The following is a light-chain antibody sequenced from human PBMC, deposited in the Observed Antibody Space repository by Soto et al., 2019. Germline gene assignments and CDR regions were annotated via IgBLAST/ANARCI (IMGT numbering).Light chain of an antibody. CDR3: SSYTSSSTLYV. V-gene: IGLV2-14*01. J-gene: IGLJ1*01. CDR1: SSDVGGYNY. CDR2: DVS. Sequence: QSALTQPASVSGSPGQSITISCTGTSSDVGGYNYVSWYQQHPGKAPKVIIFDVSNRPSGVSNRFSGSKSGNTASLTISGLLAEDEADYYCSSYTSSSTLYVFGSGTKVTVL.